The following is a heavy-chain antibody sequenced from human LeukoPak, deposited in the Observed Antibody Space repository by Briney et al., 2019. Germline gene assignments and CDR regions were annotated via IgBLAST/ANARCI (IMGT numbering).Heavy chain of an antibody. J-gene: IGHJ3*02. D-gene: IGHD2-2*01. CDR1: GFTFTNYA. Sequence: GGSLRLSCAASGFTFTNYAMSWVRQAPGKGLEWVSAISGSGGTTYYADSAKGRFTISRDNSKNTLYLQMNGLRAEDTAVHYCAKDLHTSYTHDAFDIWGQGTMVTVSS. CDR2: ISGSGGTT. V-gene: IGHV3-23*01. CDR3: AKDLHTSYTHDAFDI.